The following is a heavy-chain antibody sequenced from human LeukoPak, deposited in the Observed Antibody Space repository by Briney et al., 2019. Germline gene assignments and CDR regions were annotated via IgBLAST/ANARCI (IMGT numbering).Heavy chain of an antibody. CDR2: INWNGANT. Sequence: PGGSLRLSCAASGFIFDDFGMNWVRQAPGKGLEWVSGINWNGANTDYGNSVEGRFTISRDNAKNSLYLQMNSLRAEDTALYYCARDFEATLVRGVRGSYYYMDVWGKGTTVTVSS. J-gene: IGHJ6*03. D-gene: IGHD3-10*01. CDR1: GFIFDDFG. V-gene: IGHV3-20*04. CDR3: ARDFEATLVRGVRGSYYYMDV.